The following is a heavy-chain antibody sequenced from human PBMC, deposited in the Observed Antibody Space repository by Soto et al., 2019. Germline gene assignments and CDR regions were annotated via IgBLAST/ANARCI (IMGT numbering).Heavy chain of an antibody. V-gene: IGHV1-2*02. J-gene: IGHJ4*02. CDR3: AREKETSMPTSPH. Sequence: ASVKVSCKASGYTFTGYYMHWVRQAPGQGLEWMGWINPNSGGTNYAQKFQGRVTMTRDTSISTAYMELSRLRSDDTAVYYCAREKETSMPTSPHWGQGTLVTVSS. D-gene: IGHD2-2*01. CDR1: GYTFTGYY. CDR2: INPNSGGT.